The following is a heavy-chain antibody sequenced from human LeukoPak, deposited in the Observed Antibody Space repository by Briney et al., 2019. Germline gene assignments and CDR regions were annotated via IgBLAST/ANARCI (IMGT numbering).Heavy chain of an antibody. CDR2: INPNSGGT. CDR3: ARAPGLWFGELYGWFDP. CDR1: GYTFTGYY. Sequence: GASVKVSCKASGYTFTGYYMHWVRQAPGQGLEWMGWINPNSGGTNYAQKFQDRVTMTRDTSISTAYTELSRLRSDDTAVYYCARAPGLWFGELYGWFDPWGQGTLVTVSS. J-gene: IGHJ5*02. V-gene: IGHV1-2*02. D-gene: IGHD3-10*01.